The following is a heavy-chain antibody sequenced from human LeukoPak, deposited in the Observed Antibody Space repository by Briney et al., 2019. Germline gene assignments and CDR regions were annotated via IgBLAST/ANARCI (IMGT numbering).Heavy chain of an antibody. CDR1: GFTFSSYG. CDR3: ARGLSRELDY. J-gene: IGHJ4*02. D-gene: IGHD1-26*01. V-gene: IGHV3-23*01. Sequence: GGSLRLSCAASGFTFSSYGMCWVRQAPGKGLEWVSAISGSGGSTYYADSVKGRFTISRDNSKNTLYLQMNSLRAEDTAVYYCARGLSRELDYWGQGTLATVSS. CDR2: ISGSGGST.